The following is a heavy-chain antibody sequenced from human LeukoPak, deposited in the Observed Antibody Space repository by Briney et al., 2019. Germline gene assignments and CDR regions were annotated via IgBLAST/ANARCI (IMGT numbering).Heavy chain of an antibody. D-gene: IGHD3-10*01. CDR2: INHSGST. J-gene: IGHJ6*02. CDR3: ARTMVRGVYYYYYYGMDV. V-gene: IGHV4-34*01. Sequence: PSETLSLTCTVSGGSISSYYWSWIRQPPGKGLEWIGEINHSGSTNYNPSLKSRVTISVDTSKNQFSLKLSSVTAADTAVYYCARTMVRGVYYYYYYGMDVWGQGTTVTVTS. CDR1: GGSISSYY.